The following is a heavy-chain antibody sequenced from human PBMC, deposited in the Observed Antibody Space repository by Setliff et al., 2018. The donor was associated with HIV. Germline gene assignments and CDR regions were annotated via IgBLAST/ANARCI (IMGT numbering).Heavy chain of an antibody. CDR1: GGSISSGSYY. V-gene: IGHV4-61*09. J-gene: IGHJ6*03. Sequence: SETLSLTCTVSGGSISSGSYYWSWIRQPAGEGLEWIGQIHTTGTTNCNPSLKSRVTISVDTSTNQFSLRLSSVTAADTAMYYCAREYYRSGGYYSGWKYYYMDVWGKGTTVTVSS. CDR2: IHTTGTT. D-gene: IGHD2-15*01. CDR3: AREYYRSGGYYSGWKYYYMDV.